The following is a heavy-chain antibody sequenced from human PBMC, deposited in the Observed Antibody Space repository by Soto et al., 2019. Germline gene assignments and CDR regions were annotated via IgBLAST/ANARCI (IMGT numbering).Heavy chain of an antibody. D-gene: IGHD5-18*01. Sequence: QVQLQESGPGLVKPSGTLSLTCAVSGGSISSSNWWSWVRQPPGKGLEWIVESYHSGSTNYNPAPKSRVTLPVAKSKHQSELKLSSVTAAGTAVYYCARDGMVYGWGDSYGGYGMDVWGQGPTVTVSS. J-gene: IGHJ6*02. CDR3: ARDGMVYGWGDSYGGYGMDV. V-gene: IGHV4-4*02. CDR2: SYHSGST. CDR1: GGSISSSNW.